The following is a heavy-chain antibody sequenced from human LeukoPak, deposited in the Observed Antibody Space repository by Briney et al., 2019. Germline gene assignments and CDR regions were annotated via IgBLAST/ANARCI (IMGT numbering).Heavy chain of an antibody. CDR1: GFTFSSYA. J-gene: IGHJ3*01. V-gene: IGHV3-30-3*01. Sequence: GGSLRLSCSASGFTFSSYAMHWVRQAPGKGLEWVAVLSYGGTNKYYADSVKGRFTISRDNSKNTMFLQMNSLRAEDTAVYHCARDRSGYANDAFDFWGQGTMVTVSS. D-gene: IGHD3-3*01. CDR3: ARDRSGYANDAFDF. CDR2: LSYGGTNK.